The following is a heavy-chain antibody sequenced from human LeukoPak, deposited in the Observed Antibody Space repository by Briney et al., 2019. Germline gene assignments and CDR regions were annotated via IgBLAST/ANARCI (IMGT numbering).Heavy chain of an antibody. CDR3: ARGHNWNDYFDP. Sequence: SETLSLTCTVPSGSMSNYYWTWIRQPAGKGLEWVGRIHSTGSTTYNPSLKSRVSLSLDTSKNQFSLKVTSVTAADTAVYYCARGHNWNDYFDPWGQGTLVTVSS. J-gene: IGHJ5*02. CDR2: IHSTGST. D-gene: IGHD1-20*01. V-gene: IGHV4-4*07. CDR1: SGSMSNYY.